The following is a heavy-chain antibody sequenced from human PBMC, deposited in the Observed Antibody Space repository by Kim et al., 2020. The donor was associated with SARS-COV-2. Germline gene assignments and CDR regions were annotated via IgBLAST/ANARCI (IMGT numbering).Heavy chain of an antibody. J-gene: IGHJ4*02. CDR3: ARDTSLRWSNRGPFDY. CDR2: ISSSSSYI. V-gene: IGHV3-21*01. D-gene: IGHD4-17*01. CDR1: GFTFSSYS. Sequence: GGSLRLSCAASGFTFSSYSMNWVRQAPGKGLEWVSSISSSSSYIYYADSVKGRFTISRDNAKNSLYLQMNSLRAEDTAVYYCARDTSLRWSNRGPFDYWGQGTLVTVSS.